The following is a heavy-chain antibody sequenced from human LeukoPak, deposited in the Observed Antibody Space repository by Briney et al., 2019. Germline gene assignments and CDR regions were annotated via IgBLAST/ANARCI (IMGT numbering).Heavy chain of an antibody. CDR1: EYTFTGYY. V-gene: IGHV1-2*02. CDR3: ARDKGGITMVRGFFPYFDY. Sequence: GASVKVSYKASEYTFTGYYIHWVRQAPGQGLEWMGWINPNSGGTNYAQKFQGRVTMTRDTSISTAYMELSRLRSDDTAVYYCARDKGGITMVRGFFPYFDYWGQGTLVTVSS. J-gene: IGHJ4*02. D-gene: IGHD3-10*01. CDR2: INPNSGGT.